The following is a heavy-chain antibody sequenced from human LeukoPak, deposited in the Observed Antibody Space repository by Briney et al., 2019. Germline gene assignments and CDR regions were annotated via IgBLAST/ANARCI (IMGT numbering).Heavy chain of an antibody. J-gene: IGHJ4*02. CDR1: GFTFSSYG. V-gene: IGHV3-48*04. CDR3: ARHYYGSGSYFDY. CDR2: ISSSGSTI. D-gene: IGHD3-10*01. Sequence: PGRSLRLSCAASGFTFSSYGMHWVRQAPGKGLEWVSCISSSGSTIYYADSVKGRFTISRDNAKNSLYLQMNSLRAEDTAVYYCARHYYGSGSYFDYWGQGTLVTVSS.